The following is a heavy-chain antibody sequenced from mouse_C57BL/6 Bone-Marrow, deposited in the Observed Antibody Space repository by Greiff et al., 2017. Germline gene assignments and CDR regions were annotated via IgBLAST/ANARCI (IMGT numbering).Heavy chain of an antibody. J-gene: IGHJ1*03. D-gene: IGHD2-5*01. CDR1: GYTFTSYW. CDR2: IYPGSGST. CDR3: ARPYYSNDWYLDV. Sequence: VQLQQPGAELVKPGASVKMSCKASGYTFTSYWITWVKQRPGQGLEWIGDIYPGSGSTNYNEKFKSKATMTVDTSSSTANMQLSSLTSEDAAVYYCARPYYSNDWYLDVCGTGTTVTVSA. V-gene: IGHV1-55*01.